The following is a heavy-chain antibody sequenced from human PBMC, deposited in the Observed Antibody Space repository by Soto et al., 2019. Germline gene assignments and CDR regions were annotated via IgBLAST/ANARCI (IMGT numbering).Heavy chain of an antibody. V-gene: IGHV4-34*11. CDR2: IFYSGST. CDR1: GLSFSGYY. J-gene: IGHJ5*02. Sequence: SGTLSLTCALYGLSFSGYYWTWLRPPPGKGLEWIGSIFYSGSTSYNPSLKSRVTISVDTSKNQFSLRLTSVTAADTAVYFCARESIVGATRLDPWGHGTLVNVSS. CDR3: ARESIVGATRLDP. D-gene: IGHD1-26*01.